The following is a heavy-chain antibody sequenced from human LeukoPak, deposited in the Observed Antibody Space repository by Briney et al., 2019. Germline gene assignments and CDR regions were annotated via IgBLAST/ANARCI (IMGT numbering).Heavy chain of an antibody. D-gene: IGHD4-17*01. V-gene: IGHV4-59*11. CDR3: ARDLVTVTKGFDI. CDR1: DDSFSSHY. CDR2: ISYIGST. Sequence: SKTLSLTCAVSDDSFSSHYWTWIRQPPGKGLEWIGYISYIGSTNYNPSLKSRVTISIDTSKNLFSLKLTSVTAADTAVYYCARDLVTVTKGFDIWGQGTMVSVSS. J-gene: IGHJ3*02.